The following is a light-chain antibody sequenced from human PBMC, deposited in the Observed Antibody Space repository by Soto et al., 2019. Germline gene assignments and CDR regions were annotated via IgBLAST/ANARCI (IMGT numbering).Light chain of an antibody. Sequence: QSVLTQPASVSGSPGQSITISCTGTSSGVGGYNYVSWYQQRPGKAPKLMIFDVSNRPSGVSNRFSGSKSGNTASLTISGLQAEDESDYYCSSYTSSSPSVFGTGTKVT. V-gene: IGLV2-14*01. CDR1: SSGVGGYNY. CDR3: SSYTSSSPSV. J-gene: IGLJ1*01. CDR2: DVS.